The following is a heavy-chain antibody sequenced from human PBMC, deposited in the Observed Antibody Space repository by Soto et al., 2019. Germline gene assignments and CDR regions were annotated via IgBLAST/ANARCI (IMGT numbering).Heavy chain of an antibody. Sequence: SETLSLTCAVYGGSFSGYYWSWIRQPPGKGLEWIGEINHSGSTNYNPSLKSRVTISVDTSKNQFSLKLSSVTAADTAVYYCARVRPLILPGYYPRRSCWFAPWGQGTLVTVSS. J-gene: IGHJ5*02. CDR2: INHSGST. V-gene: IGHV4-34*01. D-gene: IGHD3-9*01. CDR3: ARVRPLILPGYYPRRSCWFAP. CDR1: GGSFSGYY.